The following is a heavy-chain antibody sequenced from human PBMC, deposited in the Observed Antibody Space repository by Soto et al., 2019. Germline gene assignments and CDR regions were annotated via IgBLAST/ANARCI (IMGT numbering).Heavy chain of an antibody. CDR3: ARMPYGDSFPYYYYGMDV. CDR1: GYTLTELS. Sequence: ASVKVSCKVSGYTLTELSMHWVRQAPGKGLEWMGGFDPEDGETIYAQKFQGRVTMTEDTSTDTAYMELSSLRSEDTAVYYCARMPYGDSFPYYYYGMDVWGQGTTVTVSS. CDR2: FDPEDGET. J-gene: IGHJ6*02. V-gene: IGHV1-24*01. D-gene: IGHD4-17*01.